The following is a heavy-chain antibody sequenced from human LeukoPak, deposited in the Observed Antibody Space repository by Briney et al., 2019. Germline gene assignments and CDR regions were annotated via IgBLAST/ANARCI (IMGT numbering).Heavy chain of an antibody. CDR1: GDSISNYY. Sequence: PSETLSLTCTVSGDSISNYYWTWIRQPAGKGLEWIGRTYVSANGNYNPSLKSRVTMSVDTSKNQLSLKLRSMTAADTAVYYCARGSNWFDPWGQGTLVTVSS. J-gene: IGHJ5*02. CDR2: TYVSANG. CDR3: ARGSNWFDP. V-gene: IGHV4-4*07.